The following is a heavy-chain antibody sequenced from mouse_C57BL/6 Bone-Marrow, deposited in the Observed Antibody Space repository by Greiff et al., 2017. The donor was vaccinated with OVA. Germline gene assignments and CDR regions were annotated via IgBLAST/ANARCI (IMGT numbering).Heavy chain of an antibody. J-gene: IGHJ2*01. CDR2: IYPGDGDT. D-gene: IGHD1-1*01. CDR3: AGLRLYYFDY. V-gene: IGHV1-82*01. CDR1: GYAFSSSW. Sequence: VKLMESGPELVKPGASVKISCKASGYAFSSSWMNWVKQRPGKGLEWIGRIYPGDGDTNYNGKFKGKATLTADKSSSTAYMQLSSLTSEDSAVYFCAGLRLYYFDYWGQGTTLTVSS.